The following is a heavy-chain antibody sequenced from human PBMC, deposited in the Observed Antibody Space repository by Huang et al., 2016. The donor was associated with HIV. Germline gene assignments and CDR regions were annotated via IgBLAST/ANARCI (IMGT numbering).Heavy chain of an antibody. CDR1: GFTFDDFS. V-gene: IGHV3-9*01. J-gene: IGHJ4*02. CDR3: AHLPEPSSPWTDY. D-gene: IGHD1-1*01. CDR2: ITGDSDRV. Sequence: EVHLVESGGGLVQPGRSLRLSCGASGFTFDDFSMHWVRQRPGKGQESVSGITGDSDRVFYAASVKGRFTISRDNAKNSLYLQMNSLRVEDTALYYCAHLPEPSSPWTDYWGQGTLVTVSS.